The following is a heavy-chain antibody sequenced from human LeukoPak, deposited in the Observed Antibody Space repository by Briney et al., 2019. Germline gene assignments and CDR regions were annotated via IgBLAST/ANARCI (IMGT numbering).Heavy chain of an antibody. D-gene: IGHD1-7*01. V-gene: IGHV3-23*01. CDR1: GFTFSSYA. CDR3: ARVSLELTYFDY. CDR2: ITGGST. Sequence: QPRGSLRLSCAASGFTFSSYAMSWVRQAPGKGLEWVSAITGGSTYYADSVKGRFTISRDNSKNTLYLQMNSLRAEDTAVYYCARVSLELTYFDYWGQGTLVTVSS. J-gene: IGHJ4*02.